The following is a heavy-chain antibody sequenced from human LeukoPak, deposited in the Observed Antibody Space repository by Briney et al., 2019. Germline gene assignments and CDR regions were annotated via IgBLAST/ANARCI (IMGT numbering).Heavy chain of an antibody. Sequence: PGGSLRLSCAASGFTFSSYAMHWVRQAPGKGLEWVAVISYDGSNKYYADSVKGRFTISRDNSKNTLYLQMNSLRAEDTAVYYCARGYCSGGSCHAHYTDHDYWGQGTLVTVSS. V-gene: IGHV3-30-3*01. D-gene: IGHD2-15*01. CDR2: ISYDGSNK. CDR1: GFTFSSYA. J-gene: IGHJ4*02. CDR3: ARGYCSGGSCHAHYTDHDY.